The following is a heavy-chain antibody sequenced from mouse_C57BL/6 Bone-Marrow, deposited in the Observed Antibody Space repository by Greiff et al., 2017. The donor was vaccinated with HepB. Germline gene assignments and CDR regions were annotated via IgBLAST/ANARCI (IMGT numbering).Heavy chain of an antibody. J-gene: IGHJ1*03. V-gene: IGHV1-55*01. CDR3: AREDYYYGSSNWYFDV. Sequence: VQLQESGAELVKPGASVKMSCKASGYTFTSYWITWVKQRPGQGLEWIGDIYPGSGSTNYNEKFKSKATLTVDTSSSTAYMQLSSLTSEDSAVYYCAREDYYYGSSNWYFDVWGTGTTVTVSS. CDR1: GYTFTSYW. D-gene: IGHD1-1*01. CDR2: IYPGSGST.